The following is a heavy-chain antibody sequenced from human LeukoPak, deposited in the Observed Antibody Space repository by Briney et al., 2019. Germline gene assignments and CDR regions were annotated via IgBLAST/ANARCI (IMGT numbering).Heavy chain of an antibody. CDR1: GFTFSSYG. D-gene: IGHD6-13*01. V-gene: IGHV3-30*18. Sequence: GGSLRLSCAASGFTFSSYGMHWVRQAPGKGLEWVAVISYDGSNKYYADSVKGRFTISRDNSKNTLYLQMNSLRAEGTAVYYCANSYSSSWYFDYWGQGTLVTVSS. CDR2: ISYDGSNK. CDR3: ANSYSSSWYFDY. J-gene: IGHJ4*02.